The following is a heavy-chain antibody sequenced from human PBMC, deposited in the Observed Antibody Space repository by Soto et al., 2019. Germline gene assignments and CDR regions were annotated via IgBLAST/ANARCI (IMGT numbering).Heavy chain of an antibody. Sequence: QVQLVESGGALVKPGGSLRLSCAASGFNFGDLYISWIRQAPGKGLEGVSFISATGETTYYADSVKGRFTISRDNAQRSLDLQMNSLRDEDTAIYYSASQLQVSRRQNDFHFWGQGTLVTVSS. CDR1: GFNFGDLY. CDR2: ISATGETT. V-gene: IGHV3-11*01. D-gene: IGHD1-7*01. CDR3: ASQLQVSRRQNDFHF. J-gene: IGHJ4*02.